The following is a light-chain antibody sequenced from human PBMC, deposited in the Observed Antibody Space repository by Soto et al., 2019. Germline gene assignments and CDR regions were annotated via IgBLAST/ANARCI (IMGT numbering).Light chain of an antibody. CDR2: DAS. J-gene: IGKJ5*01. V-gene: IGKV3-11*01. CDR1: QSVSSY. CDR3: QQRTILIT. Sequence: EIVLTQSPATLSLSPGERATLSCRASQSVSSYLAWYQQKPGQAPRLLIYDASNRATGIPARFSGSGSGTDFTLYISSLEPEDFAVYYCQQRTILITFGQGTRLEIK.